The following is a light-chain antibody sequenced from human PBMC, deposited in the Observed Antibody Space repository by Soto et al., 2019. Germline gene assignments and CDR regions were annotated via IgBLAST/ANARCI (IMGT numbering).Light chain of an antibody. Sequence: EIVMTQSPATLSVSPGEIATLSCRASESVSTNLAWYQHKPGQAPRLLIYAASNSATGIPARFSGSGSRTEFTLTISSLQSEDFEVYYCQQYDIATGFGGGTKVEIK. J-gene: IGKJ4*01. V-gene: IGKV3-15*01. CDR1: ESVSTN. CDR2: AAS. CDR3: QQYDIATG.